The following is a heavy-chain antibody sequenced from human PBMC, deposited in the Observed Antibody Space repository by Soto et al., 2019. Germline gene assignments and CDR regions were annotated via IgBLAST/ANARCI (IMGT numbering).Heavy chain of an antibody. J-gene: IGHJ4*02. CDR2: MYPGDSDT. Sequence: GESLKISCRGSGYDFNTNWFGWVRQLPGRGLEWVGIMYPGDSDTRYNPPLQGHVTLSVDVTVSTAFLRWRSLETSDTGMYFCARLPRDCNKTSCYYADHWGQGTQVTVSS. D-gene: IGHD3-3*01. CDR3: ARLPRDCNKTSCYYADH. V-gene: IGHV5-51*01. CDR1: GYDFNTNW.